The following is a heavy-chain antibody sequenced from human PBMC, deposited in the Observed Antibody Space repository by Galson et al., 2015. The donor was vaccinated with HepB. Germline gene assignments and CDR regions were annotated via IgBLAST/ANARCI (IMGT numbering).Heavy chain of an antibody. D-gene: IGHD2-2*01. CDR1: GFTFSSYG. Sequence: SLRLSCAASGFTFSSYGMHWVRQAPGKGLEWVAVITYNGRVENYSDSVRGRFTISRDNSKNTLYLQMNSLRAEDTAMYYCAKAGGRYQLLYWFDPWGQGTRVTVSP. CDR2: ITYNGRVE. CDR3: AKAGGRYQLLYWFDP. V-gene: IGHV3-30*18. J-gene: IGHJ5*02.